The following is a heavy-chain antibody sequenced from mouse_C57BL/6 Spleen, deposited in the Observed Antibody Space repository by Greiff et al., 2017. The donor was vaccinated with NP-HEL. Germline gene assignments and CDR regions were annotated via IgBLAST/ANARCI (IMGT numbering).Heavy chain of an antibody. Sequence: EVQLQESGGGLVKPGGSLKLSCAASGFTFRDSGLHWVRQAPEKGLEWVAYISSGSSTIYYADTVQGRFAISRDNAKNTLFLQMTSLRSEDTAMYYCARTPVVATDYFDYWGQGTTLTVSS. CDR2: ISSGSSTI. D-gene: IGHD1-1*01. J-gene: IGHJ2*01. CDR3: ARTPVVATDYFDY. V-gene: IGHV5-17*01. CDR1: GFTFRDSG.